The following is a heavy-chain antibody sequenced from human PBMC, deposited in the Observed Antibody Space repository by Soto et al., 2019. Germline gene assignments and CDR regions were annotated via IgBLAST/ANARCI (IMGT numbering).Heavy chain of an antibody. J-gene: IGHJ4*02. CDR1: GFTFNTYA. CDR3: AKGSPYGDYYFDY. D-gene: IGHD4-17*01. V-gene: IGHV3-23*01. Sequence: EVQLLESGGGLVQPGWSLRLSCAASGFTFNTYAMSWVRQAPGKGLEWVSAISATGGKTYYADSVKGRFTISRDQSRSTLYLQMYSLRAEDTAVYYCAKGSPYGDYYFDYWGQGTLVTVSS. CDR2: ISATGGKT.